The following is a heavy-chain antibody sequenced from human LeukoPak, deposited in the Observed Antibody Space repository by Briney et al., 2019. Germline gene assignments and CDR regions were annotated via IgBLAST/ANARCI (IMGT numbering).Heavy chain of an antibody. Sequence: SETLSLTCNVSGGSVSHYYWSWIRQPPGKGLEWIGYMYYGGSSNYNPSLKSRVTISIDTSKNQFSLKLNSVTAADTAVYYCAGPTYMSATGYFDYWGQGILVTVSS. D-gene: IGHD1-1*01. CDR2: MYYGGSS. J-gene: IGHJ4*02. CDR1: GGSVSHYY. V-gene: IGHV4-59*02. CDR3: AGPTYMSATGYFDY.